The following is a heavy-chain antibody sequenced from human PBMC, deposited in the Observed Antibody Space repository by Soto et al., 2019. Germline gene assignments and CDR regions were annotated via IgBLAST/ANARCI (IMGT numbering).Heavy chain of an antibody. D-gene: IGHD3-3*01. CDR2: INAGNGNT. Sequence: ASVKVSCKASGYTFTSYAMHWVRQAPGQRLEWMGWINAGNGNTNYAQKFQGRVTITADESTSTAYMELSSLRSEDTALYYCARVEATIFGVVIDNWFDPWGQGTLVTVSS. CDR1: GYTFTSYA. CDR3: ARVEATIFGVVIDNWFDP. V-gene: IGHV1-3*01. J-gene: IGHJ5*02.